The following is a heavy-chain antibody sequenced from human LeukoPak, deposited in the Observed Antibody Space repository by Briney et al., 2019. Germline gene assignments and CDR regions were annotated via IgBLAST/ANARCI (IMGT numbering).Heavy chain of an antibody. CDR1: GFTFSNYA. CDR2: IGGRGGGT. CDR3: AKWGDYDILTGYYDSDY. Sequence: GGSLRLSCAASGFTFSNYAMSWVRQAPGKGLEWVSAIGGRGGGTYYADSVKGRFTVFRDDSKNTLYLQMNSLRAEDTAVYYCAKWGDYDILTGYYDSDYWGQEPWSPSPQ. D-gene: IGHD3-9*01. J-gene: IGHJ4*01. V-gene: IGHV3-23*01.